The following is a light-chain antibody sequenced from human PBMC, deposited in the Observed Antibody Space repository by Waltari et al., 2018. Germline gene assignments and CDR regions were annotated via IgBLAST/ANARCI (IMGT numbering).Light chain of an antibody. Sequence: VLTQSPATLSLSPGERATLSCRASQSIDTSLGWYQQHPRQAPRLLIYDASNRATGIPPRFSGSGSGTDFSLTISSLDPEDFAVYYCQQGVTFGGGTRVEIK. CDR2: DAS. J-gene: IGKJ4*01. CDR3: QQGVT. CDR1: QSIDTS. V-gene: IGKV3-11*01.